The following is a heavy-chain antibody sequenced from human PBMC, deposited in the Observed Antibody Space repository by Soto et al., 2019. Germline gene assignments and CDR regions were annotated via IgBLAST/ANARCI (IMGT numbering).Heavy chain of an antibody. CDR3: ARASNYDFWSGYYPDYYYYYGMDV. Sequence: QVQLVESGGGLVKPGGSLRLSCAASGFTFSDYYMSWIRQAPGKGLEWVSYISSSGSTIYYADSVKGRFTISRDNAKNSLYLQMNSLRAEDTAVYYCARASNYDFWSGYYPDYYYYYGMDVWGQGTTVTVSS. J-gene: IGHJ6*02. D-gene: IGHD3-3*01. V-gene: IGHV3-11*01. CDR1: GFTFSDYY. CDR2: ISSSGSTI.